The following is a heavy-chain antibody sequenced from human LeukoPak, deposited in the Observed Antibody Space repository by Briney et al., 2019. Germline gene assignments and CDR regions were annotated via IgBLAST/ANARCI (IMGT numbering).Heavy chain of an antibody. J-gene: IGHJ4*02. CDR2: ISAYNGNT. V-gene: IGHV1-18*01. Sequence: ASVKVSCKASGYTFTSYGISWVRQAPGQGLEWMGWISAYNGNTNYAQKLQGRVTMTTDTSTSTAYMELRSLRSDDTAVYYCARGRLAVAGTHTKGSSDYWGQGTLVTVSS. D-gene: IGHD6-19*01. CDR3: ARGRLAVAGTHTKGSSDY. CDR1: GYTFTSYG.